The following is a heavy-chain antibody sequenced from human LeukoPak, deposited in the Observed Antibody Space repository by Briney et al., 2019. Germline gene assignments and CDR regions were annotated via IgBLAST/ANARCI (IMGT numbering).Heavy chain of an antibody. CDR2: IYPGDSDT. V-gene: IGHV5-51*01. D-gene: IGHD3-9*01. Sequence: GESLKISCQGSGYSFTTYWIGWVRQMPGKGLEWMGIIYPGDSDTRYSPSFQGQVTISADKSISTAYLQWSSLKASDTAMYYCARGLTGYFSPHYYYYYMDVWGKGTTVTVSS. J-gene: IGHJ6*03. CDR1: GYSFTTYW. CDR3: ARGLTGYFSPHYYYYYMDV.